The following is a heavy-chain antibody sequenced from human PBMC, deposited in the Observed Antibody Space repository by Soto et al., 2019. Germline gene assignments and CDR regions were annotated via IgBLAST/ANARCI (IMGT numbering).Heavy chain of an antibody. D-gene: IGHD3-3*01. CDR2: ISSSSSYI. CDR3: ARVYDFWSGYYSYYYATDV. V-gene: IGHV3-21*01. CDR1: GFTFSSYS. J-gene: IGHJ6*02. Sequence: GGSLRLSCAASGFTFSSYSMNWVRQAPGKGLEWVSPISSSSSYIYYADSVKGRFTISRDNAKNSLYLQMNSLRAEDTAVYYCARVYDFWSGYYSYYYATDVPGQGTKVTVSS.